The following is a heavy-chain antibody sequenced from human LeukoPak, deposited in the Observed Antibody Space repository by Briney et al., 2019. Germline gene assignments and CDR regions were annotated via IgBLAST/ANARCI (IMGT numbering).Heavy chain of an antibody. CDR2: INPSGGST. CDR1: GYTFTSYY. V-gene: IGHV1-46*01. Sequence: GASVTVSCTASGYTFTSYYMHWVRQAPGQGLEWMGIINPSGGSTSYAQKFQGRVTMTRDTSTSTVYMELSSLRSEDTAVYYCARYSRGDRLYFDYWGQGTLVTVSS. D-gene: IGHD3-10*01. J-gene: IGHJ4*02. CDR3: ARYSRGDRLYFDY.